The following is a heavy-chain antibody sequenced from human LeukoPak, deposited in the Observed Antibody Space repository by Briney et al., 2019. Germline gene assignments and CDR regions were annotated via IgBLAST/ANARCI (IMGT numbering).Heavy chain of an antibody. CDR3: AREELTGGAFDI. Sequence: GGSLRLSCAASGLTFSDYYTSWIRQAPGKGLEWVSYISSSGSAIYYADSVKGRFTISRDNAKTSLYHQMKSLRAEDTAVYYCAREELTGGAFDIWGQGTMVTVSS. J-gene: IGHJ3*02. CDR2: ISSSGSAI. V-gene: IGHV3-11*01. CDR1: GLTFSDYY. D-gene: IGHD1-26*01.